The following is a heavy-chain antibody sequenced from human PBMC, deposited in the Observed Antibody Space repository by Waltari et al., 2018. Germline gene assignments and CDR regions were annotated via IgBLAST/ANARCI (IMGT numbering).Heavy chain of an antibody. CDR1: GYTFNDYV. Sequence: QVQLVQSGAEVKKPGASVKVSCKASGYTFNDYVLHWVRQAPGQSLEWMGWINDGTGKTIYSQKFQSRVIITRDTSASTAYVELSSLASEDTAVYYCARTTHEIEDYAQYWGQGTLVTVSS. J-gene: IGHJ1*01. CDR3: ARTTHEIEDYAQY. D-gene: IGHD2-2*01. CDR2: INDGTGKT. V-gene: IGHV1-3*01.